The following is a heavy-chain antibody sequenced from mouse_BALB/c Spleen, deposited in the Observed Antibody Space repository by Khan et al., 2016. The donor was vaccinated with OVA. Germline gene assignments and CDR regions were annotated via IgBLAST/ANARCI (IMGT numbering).Heavy chain of an antibody. CDR1: GYSITNNYA. Sequence: VQLKQSGPGLVKPSQSLSLTCTVTGYSITNNYAWNWIQQFPGNKLEWMGYISYSGSTNYNPSLKSRISITRDTSKNQFFLQLNSVTTEDTATYYCARGNYYGYYFDYWGQGTTLTVSS. V-gene: IGHV3-2*02. J-gene: IGHJ2*01. CDR2: ISYSGST. D-gene: IGHD1-1*01. CDR3: ARGNYYGYYFDY.